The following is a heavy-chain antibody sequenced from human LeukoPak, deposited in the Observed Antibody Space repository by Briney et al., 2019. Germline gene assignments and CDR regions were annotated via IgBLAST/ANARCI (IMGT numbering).Heavy chain of an antibody. CDR1: GFTFSSYE. V-gene: IGHV3-48*03. J-gene: IGHJ6*04. CDR2: ISSSGSTI. Sequence: GGSLRLSCAVSGFTFSSYEMNWVRQAPGKGLEWVSYISSSGSTIYYADSVKGRFTISRDNAKDSLYLQMNSLIAEDTAVYYCASTGAYYYYGMDVCGKGTTVTVSS. CDR3: ASTGAYYYYGMDV. D-gene: IGHD3-10*01.